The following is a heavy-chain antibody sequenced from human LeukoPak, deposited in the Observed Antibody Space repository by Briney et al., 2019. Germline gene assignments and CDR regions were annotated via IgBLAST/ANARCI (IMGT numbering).Heavy chain of an antibody. CDR2: IYPGDSDT. CDR1: GYSLTSYW. D-gene: IGHD1-26*01. V-gene: IGHV5-51*01. J-gene: IGHJ3*02. Sequence: GESLKISCKGSGYSLTSYWIGWVRQMPGKGLEWMGIIYPGDSDTRYSPSFQGQVTISADKSISTAYLQWSSLKASDTAMYYCATLSGSYHGPGAFDIWGQGTMVTVSS. CDR3: ATLSGSYHGPGAFDI.